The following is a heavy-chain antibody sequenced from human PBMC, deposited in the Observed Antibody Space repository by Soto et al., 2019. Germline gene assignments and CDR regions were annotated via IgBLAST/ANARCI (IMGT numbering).Heavy chain of an antibody. CDR3: ARDLVEMATLDAFDI. CDR2: VNPSGGST. J-gene: IGHJ3*02. CDR1: GYTFTSYY. Sequence: QVQLVQSGAEVKKPGASVKVSCKASGYTFTSYYMHWVRQAPGQGLEWMGIVNPSGGSTSYAQKFQGRVTMARDTSTSTVYMELSSLRSEDTAVYYCARDLVEMATLDAFDIWGQGTMVTVSS. V-gene: IGHV1-46*01. D-gene: IGHD5-12*01.